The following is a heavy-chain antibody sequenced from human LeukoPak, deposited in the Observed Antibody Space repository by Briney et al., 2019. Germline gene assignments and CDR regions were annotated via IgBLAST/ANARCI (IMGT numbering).Heavy chain of an antibody. V-gene: IGHV7-4-1*02. D-gene: IGHD3-22*01. J-gene: IGHJ3*02. CDR2: INTNTGNP. Sequence: ASVKVSCKASGYTFTSYAMNWVRQAPGQGLEWMGWINTNTGNPTYAQGFTGRFVFSLDTSVSTAYLQISSLKAEDTAVYYCARDREYYDSSGYYEGVMGAFDIWGQGTMVTVSS. CDR1: GYTFTSYA. CDR3: ARDREYYDSSGYYEGVMGAFDI.